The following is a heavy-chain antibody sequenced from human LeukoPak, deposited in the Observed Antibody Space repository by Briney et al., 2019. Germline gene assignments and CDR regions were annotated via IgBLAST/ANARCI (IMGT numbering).Heavy chain of an antibody. J-gene: IGHJ6*03. D-gene: IGHD1-26*01. Sequence: PGGSLRLSCAASGFTFSSYGMHWVRQAPGKGLEWVAFIRYDGSNKYYADSVKGRFTISRDNSKNTLYLQMNSLRAEDTAVYYCARGRAAWRELLGGSYYYYMDVWGKGTTVTVSS. CDR2: IRYDGSNK. CDR1: GFTFSSYG. CDR3: ARGRAAWRELLGGSYYYYMDV. V-gene: IGHV3-30*02.